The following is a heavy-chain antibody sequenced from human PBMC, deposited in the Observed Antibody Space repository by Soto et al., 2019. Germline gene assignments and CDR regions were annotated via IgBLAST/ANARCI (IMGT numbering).Heavy chain of an antibody. CDR3: ARGYCGGGGCYLRRDAFDV. D-gene: IGHD2-15*01. Sequence: EVQLVESGGGLVVPGGSLSLSCVASGFTFSNYHMSWVRQAPGKGLEWVSSINPSSTHIYYADSVRGRFAISRDHSKSSLYLQMNSLRTEDAAVYYCARGYCGGGGCYLRRDAFDVWGQGTLVTVSS. J-gene: IGHJ3*01. CDR1: GFTFSNYH. V-gene: IGHV3-21*01. CDR2: INPSSTHI.